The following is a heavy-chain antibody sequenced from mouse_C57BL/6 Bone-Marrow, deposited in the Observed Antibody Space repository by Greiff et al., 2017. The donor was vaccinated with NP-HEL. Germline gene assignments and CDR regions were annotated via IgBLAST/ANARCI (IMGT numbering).Heavy chain of an antibody. V-gene: IGHV5-17*01. J-gene: IGHJ3*01. D-gene: IGHD2-3*01. CDR2: ISSGSSTI. CDR3: ARGYYWFAY. Sequence: EVKLVESGGGLVKPGGSLKLSCAASGFTFSDYGMHWVRQAPEQGLEWVAYISSGSSTIYYADTVKGRFTISRDNAKNTLFLQMTSLRSEDTAMYYCARGYYWFAYWGQGTLVTVSA. CDR1: GFTFSDYG.